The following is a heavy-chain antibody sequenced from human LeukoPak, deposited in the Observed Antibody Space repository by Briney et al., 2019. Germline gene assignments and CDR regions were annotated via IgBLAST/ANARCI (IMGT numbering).Heavy chain of an antibody. D-gene: IGHD3-16*02. V-gene: IGHV4-34*01. CDR1: GGSFSGYY. Sequence: SETLSLTCAVYGGSFSGYYWSWIRQPPGKGLEWMGEIIHSGSTNYNPSLKSRVTISVDTSKNQFSLKLSSVTAADTAVHYCARGRWYYDYVWGSDRLDYWGRGTLVTVSS. J-gene: IGHJ4*02. CDR3: ARGRWYYDYVWGSDRLDY. CDR2: IIHSGST.